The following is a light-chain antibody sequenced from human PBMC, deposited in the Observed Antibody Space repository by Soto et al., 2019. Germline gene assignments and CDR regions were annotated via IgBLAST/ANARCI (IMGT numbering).Light chain of an antibody. Sequence: EIVLTQSPGTLSLSPGERATLSCRASQSVSSSYLAWYQQKPGQAPRLLIYGASSRATGIPDRFSGSGSGTDLTLTISRLEPEDCAVYYCQQYGSSLPYTFGQGTNLEIK. CDR2: GAS. CDR1: QSVSSSY. V-gene: IGKV3-20*01. J-gene: IGKJ2*01. CDR3: QQYGSSLPYT.